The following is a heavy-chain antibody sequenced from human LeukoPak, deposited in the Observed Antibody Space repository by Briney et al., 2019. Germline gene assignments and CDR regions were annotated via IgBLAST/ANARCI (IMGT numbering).Heavy chain of an antibody. D-gene: IGHD1-26*01. CDR2: IYYTGST. V-gene: IGHV4-39*01. CDR3: ARRGGSGRAFDY. Sequence: SETLSLTCSVSGASISGGTYYWGWIRQPPGKGLEWIGSIYYTGSTYDNPSLKSRATISVDTSKNQFSLKLSSVTAADTAVYYCARRGGSGRAFDYWGQGTLVTVSS. J-gene: IGHJ4*02. CDR1: GASISGGTYY.